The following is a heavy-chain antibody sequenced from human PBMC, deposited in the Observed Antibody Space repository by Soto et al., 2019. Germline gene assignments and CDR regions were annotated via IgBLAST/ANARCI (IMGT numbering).Heavy chain of an antibody. J-gene: IGHJ4*02. Sequence: QITLKESGPTLVKPTQTLTLTCTFSGFSLSTSGVGVGWIRQPPGKALEWLVLIYWDDDKRYSPSLKSRLTITKDTSKNQVVLTMTNMDPVDTATYHCAQIVAYIWGSRFDYWGQGTLVTVSS. CDR2: IYWDDDK. D-gene: IGHD3-16*01. V-gene: IGHV2-5*02. CDR1: GFSLSTSGVG. CDR3: AQIVAYIWGSRFDY.